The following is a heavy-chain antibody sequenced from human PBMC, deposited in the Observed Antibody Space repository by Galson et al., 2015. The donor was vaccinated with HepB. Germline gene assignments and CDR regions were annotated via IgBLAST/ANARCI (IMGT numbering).Heavy chain of an antibody. V-gene: IGHV5-51*03. J-gene: IGHJ6*02. Sequence: QSGAEVKKPGEFLKISCKGSGYSFTNYWIGWVRQMPGKGLEWMGIIYPGDSESRYNPSFQGQVTMSADKSINTTYLQWSSLKASDTAIYYCARTKMSTGRGMDVWGQGTTVTVSS. CDR1: GYSFTNYW. D-gene: IGHD5-24*01. CDR3: ARTKMSTGRGMDV. CDR2: IYPGDSES.